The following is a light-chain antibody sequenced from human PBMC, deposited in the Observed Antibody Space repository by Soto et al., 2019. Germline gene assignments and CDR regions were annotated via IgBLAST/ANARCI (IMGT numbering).Light chain of an antibody. Sequence: ENVLTQSPGTLSFSPGERATLSCRASQSVSSNYLAWFQQKPGQAPRLLIYDASTRATGIPDRFSGSGSETDFTLTISRLEPEDFAVYYCQHYGGSPRTFGQGTRLEIK. CDR3: QHYGGSPRT. CDR2: DAS. CDR1: QSVSSNY. V-gene: IGKV3-20*01. J-gene: IGKJ2*01.